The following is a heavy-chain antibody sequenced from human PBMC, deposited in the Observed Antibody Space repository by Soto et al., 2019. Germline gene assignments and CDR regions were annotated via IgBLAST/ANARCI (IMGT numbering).Heavy chain of an antibody. CDR3: AKDYMRIAARPVNYFDY. J-gene: IGHJ4*02. V-gene: IGHV3-23*01. D-gene: IGHD6-6*01. CDR2: ISGSGGST. CDR1: GFTFSSYA. Sequence: EVQLLESGGGLVQPGGSLRLSCAASGFTFSSYAMSWVRQAPGKGLEWVSAISGSGGSTYYADSVKGRFTISRDNSKNTLYLQMNGLRAEDTAVYYCAKDYMRIAARPVNYFDYWGQGTLVTVSS.